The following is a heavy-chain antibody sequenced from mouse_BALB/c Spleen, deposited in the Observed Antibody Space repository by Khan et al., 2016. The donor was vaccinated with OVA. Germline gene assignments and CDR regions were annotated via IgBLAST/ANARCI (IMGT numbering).Heavy chain of an antibody. Sequence: EVELVESGGGLVRPGGSLKLSCAASGFSFTTYTMSWVRQTPERRLEWVATINSGSTYTYYPDSVKGRFTISRDNAKTTLYLQMSRLKSEDTAMYYCTRDGNYAHWYFDVWGAGTTVTVSS. CDR1: GFSFTTYT. V-gene: IGHV5-6-4*01. CDR2: INSGSTYT. CDR3: TRDGNYAHWYFDV. J-gene: IGHJ1*01. D-gene: IGHD2-1*01.